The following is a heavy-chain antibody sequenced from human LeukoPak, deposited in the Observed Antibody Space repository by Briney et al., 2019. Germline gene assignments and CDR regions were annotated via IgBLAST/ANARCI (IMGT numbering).Heavy chain of an antibody. CDR2: TWYDGSNK. D-gene: IGHD2-2*01. Sequence: GGSLRLSCAASGFTFSSYGMHWIRQAPGKGLEWVAATWYDGSNKYYADSVKGRFTISRDNSKNTLYLQMNSLRAEDTAVYFCARGGHCSTTSCSNYDGMDVWGQGTTLTVSS. V-gene: IGHV3-33*01. CDR3: ARGGHCSTTSCSNYDGMDV. J-gene: IGHJ6*02. CDR1: GFTFSSYG.